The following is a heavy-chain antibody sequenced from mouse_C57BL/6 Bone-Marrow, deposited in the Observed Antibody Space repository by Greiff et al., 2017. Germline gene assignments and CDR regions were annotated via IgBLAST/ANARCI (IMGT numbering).Heavy chain of an antibody. J-gene: IGHJ2*01. CDR3: ARQLRLFDY. V-gene: IGHV1-69*01. D-gene: IGHD3-2*02. CDR2: IDPSDSYT. Sequence: QVQLQQPGAELVMPGASVKLSCKASGYTFTSYWMHWVKQRPGQGLEWIGEIDPSDSYTNYNQKFKGKSTLTVDKYSSTAYMQLSSLTSEDAAVYYCARQLRLFDYWGQGTTLTVSS. CDR1: GYTFTSYW.